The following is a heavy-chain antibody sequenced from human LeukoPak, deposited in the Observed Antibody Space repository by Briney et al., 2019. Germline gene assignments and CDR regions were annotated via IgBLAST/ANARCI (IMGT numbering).Heavy chain of an antibody. CDR2: ISSSGSTI. Sequence: GGSLRLSCAASGSTFSSYEMNWVRQAPGKGLEWVSYISSSGSTIYYADSVRGRFTISRDNAKNSLYLQMNSLRAEDTAVYYCAELGITMIGGVWGKGTTVTISS. D-gene: IGHD3-10*02. CDR1: GSTFSSYE. J-gene: IGHJ6*04. CDR3: AELGITMIGGV. V-gene: IGHV3-48*03.